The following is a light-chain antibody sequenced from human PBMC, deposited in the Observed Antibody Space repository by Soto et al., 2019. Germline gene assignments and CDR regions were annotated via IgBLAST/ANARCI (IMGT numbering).Light chain of an antibody. V-gene: IGLV1-40*01. CDR1: SSNIGAGYD. Sequence: QSVLTQPPSVSGSPGQRVTISCTGSSSNIGAGYDVHWYQQLPGRAPKLLIYGITNRPSGVPDRFSGSKSGTSASLAITGLQAEDDADYYCLSFDSSLSVVFGGGTKLTVL. CDR2: GIT. CDR3: LSFDSSLSVV. J-gene: IGLJ2*01.